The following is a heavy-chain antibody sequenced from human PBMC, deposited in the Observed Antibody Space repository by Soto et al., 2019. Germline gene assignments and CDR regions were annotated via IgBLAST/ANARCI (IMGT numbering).Heavy chain of an antibody. CDR1: GATFRTNP. D-gene: IGHD2-15*01. Sequence: QVQLVQSGAEVKKPGSSVKVSCKVSGATFRTNPIAWVRQAPGQGLEWMGGIVPMSGTPKYAQKFQDRVTIIADESTNTAYMELRTLSSEDTAIYYCARKGGGDCPGGGCFSLDFWGQGTLITVSS. J-gene: IGHJ4*02. CDR2: IVPMSGTP. V-gene: IGHV1-69*01. CDR3: ARKGGGDCPGGGCFSLDF.